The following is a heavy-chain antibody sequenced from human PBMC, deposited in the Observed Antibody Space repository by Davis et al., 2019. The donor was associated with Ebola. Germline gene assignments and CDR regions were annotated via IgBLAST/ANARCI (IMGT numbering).Heavy chain of an antibody. CDR3: ARLMITFGGVHFDY. D-gene: IGHD3-16*01. V-gene: IGHV4-39*01. J-gene: IGHJ4*02. CDR1: GGSISSSSYY. CDR2: IYYSGST. Sequence: SETLSLTCTVSGGSISSSSYYWGWIRQPPGKGLEWIGSIYYSGSTYYNPSLKSRVIISVDTSKNQFSLKLSSVTAADTAVYYCARLMITFGGVHFDYWGQGTLVTVSS.